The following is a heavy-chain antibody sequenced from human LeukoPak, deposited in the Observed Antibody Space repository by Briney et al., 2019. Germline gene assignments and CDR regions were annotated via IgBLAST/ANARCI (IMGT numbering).Heavy chain of an antibody. D-gene: IGHD3-3*01. CDR3: ASSLNDSRFLEWLPNYYYYGMDV. Sequence: AASVKVSCKASGCTFTSYDINWVRQAPGQGLEWMGWMNPNSGNTGYAQKFQGRVTMTRNTSISTAYMELSSLRSEDTAVYYCASSLNDSRFLEWLPNYYYYGMDVWGQGTTVTVSS. V-gene: IGHV1-8*01. CDR2: MNPNSGNT. CDR1: GCTFTSYD. J-gene: IGHJ6*02.